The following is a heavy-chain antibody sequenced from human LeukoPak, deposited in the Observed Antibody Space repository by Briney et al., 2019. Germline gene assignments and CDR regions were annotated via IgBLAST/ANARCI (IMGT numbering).Heavy chain of an antibody. CDR1: GGSFSGYY. Sequence: SETLSLTCAVCGGSFSGYYWSWIRQPPGKGLEWIGEINHSGSTNYNPSLKSRVTISVDTSKNQFSLKLSSVTAADTAVYYCARGHGRSYYFDYWGQGTLVTVSS. D-gene: IGHD1-26*01. CDR3: ARGHGRSYYFDY. J-gene: IGHJ4*02. V-gene: IGHV4-34*01. CDR2: INHSGST.